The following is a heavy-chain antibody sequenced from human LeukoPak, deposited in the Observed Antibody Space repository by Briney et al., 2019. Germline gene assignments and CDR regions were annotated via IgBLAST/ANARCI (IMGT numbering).Heavy chain of an antibody. D-gene: IGHD5-18*01. CDR2: ISSSSSYI. CDR1: GFTFSSYR. Sequence: GGSLRLSCAASGFTFSSYRMNWVRQGPGKGAEGVSSISSSSSYIYYADSVKGRFTISRDNAKNSLYLQMNSLRAEDTAVYYCARARGYSYGFDYWGQGTLVTVSS. V-gene: IGHV3-21*01. J-gene: IGHJ4*02. CDR3: ARARGYSYGFDY.